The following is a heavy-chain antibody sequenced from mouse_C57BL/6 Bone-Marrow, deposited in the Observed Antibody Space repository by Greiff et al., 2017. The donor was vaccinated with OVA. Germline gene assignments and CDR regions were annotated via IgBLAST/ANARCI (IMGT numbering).Heavy chain of an antibody. CDR1: GYSITSGYY. Sequence: EVQLQESEPGLVKPSQSLSLTCSVTGYSITSGYYWNWLRQFPGNKLEWMGYISYDGSNNYNPSLQNRIPITRDTSKNQFFLKLNSVTTEDTATYYCARGGWLLSFAYWGQGTLVTVSA. J-gene: IGHJ3*01. CDR3: ARGGWLLSFAY. V-gene: IGHV3-6*01. D-gene: IGHD2-3*01. CDR2: ISYDGSN.